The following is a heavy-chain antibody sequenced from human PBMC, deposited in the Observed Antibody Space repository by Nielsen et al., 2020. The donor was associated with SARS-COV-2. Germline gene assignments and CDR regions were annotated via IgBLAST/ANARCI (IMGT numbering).Heavy chain of an antibody. CDR1: EFTFGAYS. V-gene: IGHV3-21*04. D-gene: IGHD3-22*01. J-gene: IGHJ4*02. Sequence: GGSLRLSCAASEFTFGAYSMNWVRQAPGKGLEWVSSISSGSSYIYYADSVKGRFTISRDNAKNSLDLQMNSLRVEDTAEYFCARSRGDSSGYYSNTHFDYWGQGIPVTVSS. CDR3: ARSRGDSSGYYSNTHFDY. CDR2: ISSGSSYI.